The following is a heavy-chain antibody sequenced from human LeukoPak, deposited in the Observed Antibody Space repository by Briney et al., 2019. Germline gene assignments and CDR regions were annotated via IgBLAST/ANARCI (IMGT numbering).Heavy chain of an antibody. CDR2: ISSSGSTI. CDR1: GFIFNSYD. V-gene: IGHV3-48*03. CDR3: ARKVRNYYYFDY. Sequence: PGGSLRLSCVASGFIFNSYDMNWVRQAPGKGLEWISYISSSGSTIYYADSVKGRFTISRDNAKNSLYLRMNSLRAEDTAVYYCARKVRNYYYFDYWGQGTLVTVSS. D-gene: IGHD1-1*01. J-gene: IGHJ4*02.